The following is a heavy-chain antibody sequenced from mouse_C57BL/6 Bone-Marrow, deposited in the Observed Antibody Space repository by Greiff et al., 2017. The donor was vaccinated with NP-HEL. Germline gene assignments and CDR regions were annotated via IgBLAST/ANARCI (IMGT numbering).Heavy chain of an antibody. J-gene: IGHJ2*01. V-gene: IGHV1-82*01. CDR2: IYPGDGDT. CDR1: GYAFSSSW. Sequence: QVQLQQSGPELVKPGASVKISCKASGYAFSSSWMNWVKQRPGKGLEWIGRIYPGDGDTNYNGKFKGKATLTADKSSSTAYMQLSSLTSEDSAVYFCSTTNWDDCDYWGQGTTLTVSS. CDR3: STTNWDDCDY. D-gene: IGHD4-1*01.